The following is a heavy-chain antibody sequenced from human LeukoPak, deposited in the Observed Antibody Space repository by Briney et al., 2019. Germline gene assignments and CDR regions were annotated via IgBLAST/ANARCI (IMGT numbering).Heavy chain of an antibody. CDR1: DGSFSGYY. V-gene: IGHV4-34*01. Sequence: SETLSLTCAVYDGSFSGYYWTWIRQPPGKGLEWIGEINHSGSTNYNPSLKSRVTISVDTSKNQFSLKLTSVTAADTAVYYCARVHGHYDILTGYYRYYFDYWGQGTLVTVSS. D-gene: IGHD3-9*01. J-gene: IGHJ4*02. CDR3: ARVHGHYDILTGYYRYYFDY. CDR2: INHSGST.